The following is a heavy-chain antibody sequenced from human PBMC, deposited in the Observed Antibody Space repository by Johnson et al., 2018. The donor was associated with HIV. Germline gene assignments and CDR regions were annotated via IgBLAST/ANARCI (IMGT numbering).Heavy chain of an antibody. CDR2: ISTTGSTI. CDR3: ARGRKGYCSGGSCFPHDGFDM. CDR1: EFTFRDYY. V-gene: IGHV3-11*04. Sequence: VPLVESGGGLVTPGGSLRLSCAASEFTFRDYYMSWIRQAPGKGLEWISYISTTGSTIYYAGSVKGRFTISRDNARNSLSLEMNSLSAEDTAVYYCARGRKGYCSGGSCFPHDGFDMWGQGTMVTVSS. D-gene: IGHD2-15*01. J-gene: IGHJ3*02.